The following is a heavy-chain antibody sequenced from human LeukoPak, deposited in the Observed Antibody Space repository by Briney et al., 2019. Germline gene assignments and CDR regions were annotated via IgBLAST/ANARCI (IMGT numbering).Heavy chain of an antibody. D-gene: IGHD2-15*01. CDR3: ARGKSGRGGGYYESPFDY. Sequence: SETLSLTCTVSGGSISSYYWSWIRQPPGKGLEWIGYIYYSGSTNYNPSLKSRVTISVDTSKNQFSLKLTSVTAADTAIYYCARGKSGRGGGYYESPFDYWGQGILVTVSS. J-gene: IGHJ4*02. CDR1: GGSISSYY. CDR2: IYYSGST. V-gene: IGHV4-59*12.